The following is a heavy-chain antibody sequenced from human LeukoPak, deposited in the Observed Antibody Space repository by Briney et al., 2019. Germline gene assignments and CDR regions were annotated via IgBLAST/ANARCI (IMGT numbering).Heavy chain of an antibody. V-gene: IGHV4-59*08. J-gene: IGHJ4*02. Sequence: SETLSLTCTVSGGSISSYYWSWIRQPPGKGLEWIGYIYYSGSTNYNPSLKSRVTISVDTSKNQFSLKLSSVTAADTAVYYCARHKSREWLESDYWGQGTLVTVSS. CDR3: ARHKSREWLESDY. D-gene: IGHD6-19*01. CDR2: IYYSGST. CDR1: GGSISSYY.